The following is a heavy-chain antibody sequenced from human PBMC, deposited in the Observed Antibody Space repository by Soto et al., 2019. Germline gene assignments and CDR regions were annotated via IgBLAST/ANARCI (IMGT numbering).Heavy chain of an antibody. V-gene: IGHV3-7*01. CDR2: IKQDGSEK. CDR1: GFTFSSYW. D-gene: IGHD4-17*01. Sequence: GGSLRLSCAASGFTFSSYWMSWVRQAPGKGLEWVANIKQDGSEKYYVDSVKGRFTISRDNAKNSLYLQMNSLRAEDTAVYYCARELTTVPRPPFFGSMDVWGKGTTVTVSS. J-gene: IGHJ6*04. CDR3: ARELTTVPRPPFFGSMDV.